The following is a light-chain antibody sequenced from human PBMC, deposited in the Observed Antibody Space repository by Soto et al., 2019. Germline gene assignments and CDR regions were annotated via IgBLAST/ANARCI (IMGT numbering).Light chain of an antibody. Sequence: QSLLTQPPSVSAAPGQKVTISCSGSISNIGSYYVSWYQHLPGTAPKVLIYDNNKRPSGIPDRFSGSRSGTSATLGITGLQTGDEADYYCGTWDSSLNAYVFRTGTKVNVL. V-gene: IGLV1-51*01. J-gene: IGLJ1*01. CDR1: ISNIGSYY. CDR3: GTWDSSLNAYV. CDR2: DNN.